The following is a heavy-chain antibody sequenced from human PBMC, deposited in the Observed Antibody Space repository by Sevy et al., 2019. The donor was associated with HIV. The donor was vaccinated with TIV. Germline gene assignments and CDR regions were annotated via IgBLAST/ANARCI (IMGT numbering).Heavy chain of an antibody. CDR3: ARDAFVLVTTGGKKDGYFQH. J-gene: IGHJ1*01. CDR1: GFTFSSNW. V-gene: IGHV3-74*01. Sequence: GGSLRLSCAASGFTFSSNWMHWVRQAPGKGLVWVSRINSDGSSTNYADSVKGRFTISRDNAKNTWYLQMNSLRAEDTAVYYCARDAFVLVTTGGKKDGYFQHWGQGALVTVSS. D-gene: IGHD4-17*01. CDR2: INSDGSST.